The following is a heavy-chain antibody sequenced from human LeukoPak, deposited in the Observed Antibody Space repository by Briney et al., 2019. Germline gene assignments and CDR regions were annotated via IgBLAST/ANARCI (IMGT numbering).Heavy chain of an antibody. Sequence: SSETLSLTCTVSGGSISSYYWSWIRQPPGKGLEWIGYIYYSGSTNYNPSLKSRVTISVDTSKNQFSLKLSSVTAADTAVYYCARLISPWLVVGYWGQGTLVTVSS. CDR2: IYYSGST. CDR3: ARLISPWLVVGY. D-gene: IGHD6-19*01. CDR1: GGSISSYY. V-gene: IGHV4-59*08. J-gene: IGHJ4*02.